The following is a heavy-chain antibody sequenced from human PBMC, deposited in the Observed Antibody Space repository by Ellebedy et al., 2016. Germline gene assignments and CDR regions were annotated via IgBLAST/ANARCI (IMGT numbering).Heavy chain of an antibody. Sequence: SETLSLXXTVSGGSISGYYWNWIPQAPGKGLEWIGYIYSSGSTNYNPSLKSRVTISADTSKNQFSLRLSSVTAADTAVYYCARDVRGYNTVSRFDSWGQGTLVTVTS. CDR1: GGSISGYY. CDR2: IYSSGST. CDR3: ARDVRGYNTVSRFDS. V-gene: IGHV4-59*01. D-gene: IGHD5-18*01. J-gene: IGHJ5*01.